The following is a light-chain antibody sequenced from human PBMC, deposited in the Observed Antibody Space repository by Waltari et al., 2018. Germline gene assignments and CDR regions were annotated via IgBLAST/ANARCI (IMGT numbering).Light chain of an antibody. V-gene: IGLV8-61*01. CDR3: GLYMGRGIVI. CDR2: TTT. CDR1: SGSVSTNSY. J-gene: IGLJ2*01. Sequence: QTVVTQEPSFSVSPGGTVTLTCGLSSGSVSTNSYPSWYQQTPGQAPRTLIYTTTTRFSGSILGNKAALTITGAQADDESDYYCGLYMGRGIVIFGGGTKLTVL.